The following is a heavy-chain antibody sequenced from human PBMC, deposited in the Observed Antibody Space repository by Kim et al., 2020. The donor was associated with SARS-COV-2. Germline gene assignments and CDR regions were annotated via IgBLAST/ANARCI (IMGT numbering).Heavy chain of an antibody. CDR3: ARVVL. J-gene: IGHJ4*02. V-gene: IGHV3-7*01. CDR1: GFTFSSSW. Sequence: GGSLRLPCVASGFTFSSSWMSWVRQTPGKGLEWVASIKQDGSEKYYVDSVKGRFTISRDNAKNSLYLQMNSLRVEDTAVYYCARVVLWGQGTLVTVSS. CDR2: IKQDGSEK. D-gene: IGHD2-2*01.